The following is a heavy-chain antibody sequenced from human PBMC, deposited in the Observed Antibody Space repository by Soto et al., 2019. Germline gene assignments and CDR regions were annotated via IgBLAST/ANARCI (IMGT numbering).Heavy chain of an antibody. CDR3: AREIGDCTNGVCFPGWFDP. CDR2: IYYSGST. D-gene: IGHD2-8*01. Sequence: PSETLSLTCTVSGGSISSYYWSWIRQPPGKGLEWIGYIYYSGSTNYNPSLKSRVTISVDTSKNQFSLKLSSVTAADTAVYYCAREIGDCTNGVCFPGWFDPWGQGTLVTVSS. J-gene: IGHJ5*02. CDR1: GGSISSYY. V-gene: IGHV4-59*01.